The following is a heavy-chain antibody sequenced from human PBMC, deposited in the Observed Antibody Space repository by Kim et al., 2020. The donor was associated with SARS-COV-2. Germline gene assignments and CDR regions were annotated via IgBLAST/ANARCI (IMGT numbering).Heavy chain of an antibody. J-gene: IGHJ6*02. D-gene: IGHD2-21*02. CDR1: GGTFNSYA. CDR3: ARVSSTVVTFGMDV. Sequence: SVKVSCKASGGTFNSYAISWVRQAPGQGLEWMGGIIPIFGTANYAQKFQGRVTITADESTRTAYMELSSLRSEDTAVYYCARVSSTVVTFGMDVWAQGPRVTVSS. CDR2: IIPIFGTA. V-gene: IGHV1-69*13.